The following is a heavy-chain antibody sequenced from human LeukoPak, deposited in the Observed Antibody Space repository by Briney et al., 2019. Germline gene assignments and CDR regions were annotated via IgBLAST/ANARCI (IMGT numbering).Heavy chain of an antibody. D-gene: IGHD3-3*01. CDR3: ARDIPSGYHDC. CDR2: INYSGTT. V-gene: IGHV4-39*07. CDR1: GGSISSNNYY. Sequence: PSETLSLTCTVSGGSISSNNYYWGWIRQPPGKGLEWIGSINYSGTTCYNPSLKSRVTISVDTSKNQFSLKVSSVTAADTAVYYCARDIPSGYHDCWGQGTLVTVSS. J-gene: IGHJ4*02.